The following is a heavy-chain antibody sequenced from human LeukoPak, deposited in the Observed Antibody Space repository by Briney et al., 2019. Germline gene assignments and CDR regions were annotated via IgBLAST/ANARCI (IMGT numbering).Heavy chain of an antibody. Sequence: GGSLRLFCAASGFTFSSYSMNWLRQATGKGLEGVSSFSFSSSNIYYADSVKGRFTTSRDNAKNSLYLQMNRLRAEDTAVYYCARDGGMVEYYYYYYMDVWGKGTTVTVSS. CDR1: GFTFSSYS. CDR3: ARDGGMVEYYYYYYMDV. D-gene: IGHD1-26*01. CDR2: FSFSSSNI. J-gene: IGHJ6*03. V-gene: IGHV3-21*01.